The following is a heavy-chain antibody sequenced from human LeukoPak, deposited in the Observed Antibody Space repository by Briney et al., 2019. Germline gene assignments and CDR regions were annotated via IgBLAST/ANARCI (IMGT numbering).Heavy chain of an antibody. CDR1: GGSISSSNW. CDR2: IYHSGST. Sequence: SETLSLTCAVSGGSISSSNWWSWVRQPPGKGLEWIGEIYHSGSTNYNPSLKSRVTISVDTSKNQFSLKLSSVTAADTAVYYCARQNGGTWNYYYYMDVWGKGTTVTVSS. V-gene: IGHV4-4*02. J-gene: IGHJ6*03. D-gene: IGHD1-1*01. CDR3: ARQNGGTWNYYYYMDV.